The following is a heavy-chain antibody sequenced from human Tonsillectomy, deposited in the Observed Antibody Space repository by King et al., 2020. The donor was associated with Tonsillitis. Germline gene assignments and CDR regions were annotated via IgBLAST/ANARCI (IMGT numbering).Heavy chain of an antibody. J-gene: IGHJ4*02. CDR2: INPNSGGT. CDR3: AREGSSPGASFDY. Sequence: QLVQSGAEVKKPGASVKVSCKASGYTFTDYYIHWVRQAPGQGLEWMGWINPNSGGTNYAQKFQGRVTMTRDTSISTAYMGLSSLRSDDTAVYYCAREGSSPGASFDYWGQETLVTVSS. D-gene: IGHD1-26*01. CDR1: GYTFTDYY. V-gene: IGHV1-2*02.